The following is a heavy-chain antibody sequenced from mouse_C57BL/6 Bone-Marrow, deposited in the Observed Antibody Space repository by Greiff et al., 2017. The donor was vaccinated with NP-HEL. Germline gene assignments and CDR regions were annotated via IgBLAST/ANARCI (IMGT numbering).Heavy chain of an antibody. Sequence: VQLQQSGPELVKPGASVKISCKASGYAFSSSWMNWVKQRPGKGLEWIGRIYPGDGDTNYNGKFKGKATLTADKSSSTAYMQLSSLTSEDSAVYFCAPYYYGSSLYFDDWGQGTTLTVSS. CDR3: APYYYGSSLYFDD. CDR2: IYPGDGDT. J-gene: IGHJ2*01. CDR1: GYAFSSSW. D-gene: IGHD1-1*01. V-gene: IGHV1-82*01.